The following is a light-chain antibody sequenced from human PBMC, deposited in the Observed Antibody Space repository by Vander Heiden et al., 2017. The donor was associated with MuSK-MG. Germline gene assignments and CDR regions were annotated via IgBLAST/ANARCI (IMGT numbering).Light chain of an antibody. CDR1: QSISSY. CDR2: AAA. CDR3: QQNYSTPLIT. J-gene: IGKJ5*01. Sequence: DTQMTQSPSSLSASVGDRVTITCRASQSISSYLNWYQQKPGKAPKLLIYAAASWQSGVPSRCSGSGYWTDFTLTISSRQPEDFASYYCQQNYSTPLITFGPGTRLEIK. V-gene: IGKV1-39*01.